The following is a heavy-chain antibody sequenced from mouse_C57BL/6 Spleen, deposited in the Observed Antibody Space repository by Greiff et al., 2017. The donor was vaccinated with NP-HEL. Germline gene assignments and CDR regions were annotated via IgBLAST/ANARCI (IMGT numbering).Heavy chain of an antibody. CDR2: INPNYGTT. CDR1: GYSFTDYN. V-gene: IGHV1-39*01. CDR3: CARTRGEGYSRYFDV. Sequence: EVQLQQSGPELVKPGASVKISCKASGYSFTDYNMNWVKQSNGKSLEWIGVINPNYGTTSYNQKFKGKATLPVDHSSRTAYMQLNGLTSEDSAVYDCCARTRGEGYSRYFDVWGTGTTVTVSS. J-gene: IGHJ1*03.